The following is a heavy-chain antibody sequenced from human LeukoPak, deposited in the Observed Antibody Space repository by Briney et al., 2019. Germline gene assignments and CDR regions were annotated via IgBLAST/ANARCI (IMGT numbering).Heavy chain of an antibody. V-gene: IGHV3-30-3*01. J-gene: IGHJ6*02. D-gene: IGHD3-3*01. CDR3: ARDRITIFGPLYYYYGMDV. CDR1: GFTFSSYA. Sequence: GRSLRLSCAASGFTFSSYAMLWVRQAPGKGLEWVAVISYDGSNKYYADSVKGRFTISRDNSKNTLYLQMNSLRAEDTAVYYCARDRITIFGPLYYYYGMDVWGQGTTVTVSS. CDR2: ISYDGSNK.